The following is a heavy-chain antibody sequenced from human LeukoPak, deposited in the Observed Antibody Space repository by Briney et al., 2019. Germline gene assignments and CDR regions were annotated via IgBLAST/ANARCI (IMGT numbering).Heavy chain of an antibody. V-gene: IGHV4-31*03. D-gene: IGHD3-9*01. Sequence: SQTLSLTCSVSGGSITSGRYYWTWIRQYPEKGLEWIGYSYYTGSTHYKPSLKSRAAISLDKSKNQFSLNLTSATAADTAVYFCAREIYALLTVYSLDSGGKGTLVTVPS. J-gene: IGHJ4*02. CDR1: GGSITSGRYY. CDR3: AREIYALLTVYSLDS. CDR2: SYYTGST.